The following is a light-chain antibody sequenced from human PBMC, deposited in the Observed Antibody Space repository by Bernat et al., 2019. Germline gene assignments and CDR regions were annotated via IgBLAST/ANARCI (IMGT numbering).Light chain of an antibody. V-gene: IGLV2-8*01. Sequence: QSALTQPPSASGSPGQSVTISCTGTSSDVGGYNYVSWYQQRPGKAPKLMIYEVSKRPSGVPDRFSGSKTGNTASLTVSGLQAGDEAEYCCSSYAGRIIGVFGTGTTVTGL. CDR3: SSYAGRIIGV. J-gene: IGLJ1*01. CDR2: EVS. CDR1: SSDVGGYNY.